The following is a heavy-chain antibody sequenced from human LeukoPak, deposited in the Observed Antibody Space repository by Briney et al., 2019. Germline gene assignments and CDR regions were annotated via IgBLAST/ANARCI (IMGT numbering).Heavy chain of an antibody. CDR2: ISGSGDNA. Sequence: PGGSLRLSCAASGFTFSSYAMSWVRQAPGKGLEWVSGISGSGDNAYYADSVKGRFTISRDNSKNTLYVQVNSLGTEDTAVYYCARESSSSGYLFPIRHWYFDLWGRGTLVTVSS. V-gene: IGHV3-23*01. J-gene: IGHJ2*01. CDR1: GFTFSSYA. CDR3: ARESSSSGYLFPIRHWYFDL. D-gene: IGHD3-22*01.